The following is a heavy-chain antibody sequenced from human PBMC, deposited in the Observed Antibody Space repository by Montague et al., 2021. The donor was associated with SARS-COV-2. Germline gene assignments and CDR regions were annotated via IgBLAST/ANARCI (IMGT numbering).Heavy chain of an antibody. V-gene: IGHV4-34*01. CDR2: IHHGGST. J-gene: IGHJ6*04. CDR3: ARLGDGVVLSPILGVGPYNADYRMDV. CDR1: GGSFSTYS. D-gene: IGHD3-10*01. Sequence: SETLSLTCAVHGGSFSTYSWNWIRQPPGKGLEWIGEIHHGGSTNYNPSLKSRVTISADTSKNQFSLKLTSVAAADTAVYYCARLGDGVVLSPILGVGPYNADYRMDVWGKGTPVTVSS.